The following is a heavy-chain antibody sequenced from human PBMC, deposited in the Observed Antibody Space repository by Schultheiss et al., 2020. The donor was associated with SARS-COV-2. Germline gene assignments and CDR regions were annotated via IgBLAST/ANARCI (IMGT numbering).Heavy chain of an antibody. CDR1: GGSFSGYY. Sequence: SETLSLTCAVYGGSFSGYYWSWIRQPPGKALEWIGEINHSGSTNYNPSLKSRVTISVDTSKNQFSLKLSSVTAADTAVYYCAREKGVVAATPYYFDYWGQGTLVTVSS. D-gene: IGHD2-15*01. V-gene: IGHV4-34*09. CDR2: INHSGST. J-gene: IGHJ4*02. CDR3: AREKGVVAATPYYFDY.